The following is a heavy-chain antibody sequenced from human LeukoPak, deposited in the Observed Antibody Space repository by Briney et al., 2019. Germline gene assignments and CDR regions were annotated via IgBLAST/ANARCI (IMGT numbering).Heavy chain of an antibody. CDR2: IKQDGNDK. CDR3: ARVFHGPLYYYDSSGRRGLDY. CDR1: GFTFDDYG. Sequence: GGSLRLSCAASGFTFDDYGMSWVRQTPGQGLEWVANIKQDGNDKFYVDSVKGRFTISRDNAKNSLYLQMNSLRAEDTAVYYCARVFHGPLYYYDSSGRRGLDYWGQGTLVTVSS. D-gene: IGHD3-22*01. V-gene: IGHV3-7*01. J-gene: IGHJ4*02.